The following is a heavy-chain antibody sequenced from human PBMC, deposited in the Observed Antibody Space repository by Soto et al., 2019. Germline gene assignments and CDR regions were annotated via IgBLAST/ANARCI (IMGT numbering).Heavy chain of an antibody. V-gene: IGHV3-30-3*01. J-gene: IGHJ4*02. Sequence: QVQLVESGGGVVQPGRSLRLSCAASGFTFNKYAMYWVRQAPGKGLEWVALISYDGNNKYYADSVKGRFTISRDNSKNTLYLQMNSLRAEDTAMYYCARVSLGYCSGGDCYLPQTWGQGTLVTVSS. CDR3: ARVSLGYCSGGDCYLPQT. CDR2: ISYDGNNK. D-gene: IGHD2-15*01. CDR1: GFTFNKYA.